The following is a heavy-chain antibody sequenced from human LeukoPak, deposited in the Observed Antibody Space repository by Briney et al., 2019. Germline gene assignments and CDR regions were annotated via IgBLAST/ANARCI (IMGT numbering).Heavy chain of an antibody. CDR1: GFTVSSNY. Sequence: PGGSLRLSCAASGFTVSSNYMSWVRQAPGKGLEWVSVIYSGGSTYYADSVKGRFPISRDNSKNTLYLQMNSLRPEDTAVYYCARDALFGNYGSGNHWGQGTLVTVSS. D-gene: IGHD3-10*01. V-gene: IGHV3-66*01. J-gene: IGHJ5*02. CDR3: ARDALFGNYGSGNH. CDR2: IYSGGST.